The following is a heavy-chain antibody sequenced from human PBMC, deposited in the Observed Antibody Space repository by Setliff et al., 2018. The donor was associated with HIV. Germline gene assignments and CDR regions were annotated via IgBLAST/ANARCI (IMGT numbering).Heavy chain of an antibody. V-gene: IGHV3-21*01. J-gene: IGHJ4*02. CDR3: ASDPDIAVAGRGFDY. Sequence: GGSLRLSCAASGFTFSSYSMNWVRQAPGKGLEWVSSISSSSSYIYYADSVTGRFTISRDNAKNSLYLQLNSLRAEDTAVYYCASDPDIAVAGRGFDYWGQGTLVTVSS. CDR2: ISSSSSYI. CDR1: GFTFSSYS. D-gene: IGHD6-19*01.